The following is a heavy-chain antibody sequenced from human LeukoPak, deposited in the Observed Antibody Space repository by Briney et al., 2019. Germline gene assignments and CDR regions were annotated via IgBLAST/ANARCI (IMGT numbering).Heavy chain of an antibody. CDR3: ARCLLVQGYYYGMDV. CDR1: GFTVSTNY. J-gene: IGHJ6*02. CDR2: IYSGGST. V-gene: IGHV3-66*01. Sequence: PAGSLTLSCAASGFTVSTNYMSWDRQAPGQGLEWDSIIYSGGSTYYADSVKGRFTISRDSSKNTLHLQMNSLRAEDTAVYYCARCLLVQGYYYGMDVWGQGTTVSVSS. D-gene: IGHD3-3*01.